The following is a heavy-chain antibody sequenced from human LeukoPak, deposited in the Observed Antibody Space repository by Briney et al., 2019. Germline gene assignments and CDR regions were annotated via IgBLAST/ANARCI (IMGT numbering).Heavy chain of an antibody. CDR2: ISGSGSNT. V-gene: IGHV3-23*01. CDR3: AKGTYDSRGHFDY. J-gene: IGHJ4*02. CDR1: GFTFSSYA. D-gene: IGHD3-22*01. Sequence: GGSLRLSCAASGFTFSSYAMTWVRQAPGRGLEWVSGISGSGSNTYYADSVKGRFTISRDNSKNTLYLQMNSLRAEDTAAYYCAKGTYDSRGHFDYWGQGTLVSVSS.